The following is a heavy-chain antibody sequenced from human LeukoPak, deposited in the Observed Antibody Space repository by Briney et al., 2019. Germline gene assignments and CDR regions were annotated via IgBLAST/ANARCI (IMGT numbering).Heavy chain of an antibody. D-gene: IGHD6-19*01. CDR2: VSCFNGDT. Sequence: ASVKVSCKASGYTFNHHGISWVRQAPGQGLEWMGWVSCFNGDTHYAQKFQGRVTMTRDTSTTTAYMELRSLRSDDTALYYCARDPTNTSGRYAYFGFWGQGTLVTVSS. J-gene: IGHJ4*02. CDR1: GYTFNHHG. CDR3: ARDPTNTSGRYAYFGF. V-gene: IGHV1-18*01.